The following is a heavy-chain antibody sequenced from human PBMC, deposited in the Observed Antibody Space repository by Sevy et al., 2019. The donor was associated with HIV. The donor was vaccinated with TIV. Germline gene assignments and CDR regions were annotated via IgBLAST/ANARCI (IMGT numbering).Heavy chain of an antibody. CDR3: ARDRSGLAAAGFDP. V-gene: IGHV3-33*01. CDR2: IWYDGSNK. D-gene: IGHD6-13*01. CDR1: GFTFSSYG. Sequence: GGSLRLSCAASGFTFSSYGMHWVRQAPGKGLEWVVVIWYDGSNKYYADSVKGRFTISRDNSKNTLYLQMNSLRAEDTAVYYCARDRSGLAAAGFDPWGQGTLVTVSS. J-gene: IGHJ5*02.